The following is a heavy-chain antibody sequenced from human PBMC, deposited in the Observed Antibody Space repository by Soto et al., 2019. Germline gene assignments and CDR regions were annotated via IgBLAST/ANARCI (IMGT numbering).Heavy chain of an antibody. V-gene: IGHV1-18*01. D-gene: IGHD3-16*02. CDR3: SRDPYDYMWGSYRHSGPVFYY. Sequence: QVQLVQSGAEVKKPGASVTVSCKAAGYPFTSWGISWVRQAPGQGLEWMGCISADKDNTNYAQKNQGRVTMTTETSTSTYYMELKSLRSDETAVSYFSRDPYDYMWGSYRHSGPVFYYLGQGTLVNGSP. J-gene: IGHJ4*01. CDR1: GYPFTSWG. CDR2: ISADKDNT.